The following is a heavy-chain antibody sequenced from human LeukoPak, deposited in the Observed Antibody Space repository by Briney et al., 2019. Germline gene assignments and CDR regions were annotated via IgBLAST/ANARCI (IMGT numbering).Heavy chain of an antibody. D-gene: IGHD5-18*01. Sequence: GESLKISCKGSGYGFTSYWIGWVRQMPGKGLGWMGIIYPGDSDTRYSPSFQGQVTISADKSISTAYLQWSSLKASDTAMHYCPIHVSRSIQLCNIYYYNYMDVWGKGTTVTVSS. V-gene: IGHV5-51*01. CDR3: PIHVSRSIQLCNIYYYNYMDV. CDR2: IYPGDSDT. CDR1: GYGFTSYW. J-gene: IGHJ6*03.